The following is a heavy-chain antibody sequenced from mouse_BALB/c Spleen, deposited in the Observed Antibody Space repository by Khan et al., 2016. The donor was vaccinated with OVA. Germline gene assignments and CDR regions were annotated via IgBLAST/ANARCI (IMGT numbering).Heavy chain of an antibody. CDR1: GFSLTNYG. CDR2: IWSDGST. Sequence: QMQLEESGPGLVAPSQNLSITCTVSGFSLTNYGVHWVRQPPGKGLEWLVVIWSDGSTNYNSVLKSRLSISKDNSKSQVFLKMNSLQTDDTAIYYCARWFDGYSSLYAMDYWGQGTSVTVSS. J-gene: IGHJ4*01. CDR3: ARWFDGYSSLYAMDY. V-gene: IGHV2-6*02. D-gene: IGHD2-3*01.